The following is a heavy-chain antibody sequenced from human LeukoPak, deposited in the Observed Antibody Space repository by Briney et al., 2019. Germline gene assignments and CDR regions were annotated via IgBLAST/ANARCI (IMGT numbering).Heavy chain of an antibody. D-gene: IGHD3-22*01. Sequence: GGSLRLSCAASGFTFSSYAMSWVRQAPGKGLEWVSSISSSSSYIYYADSVKGRFTISRDNAKNSLYLQMNSLRAEDTAVYYCACEGNYDSSGYYAGAFDIWGQGTMVTVSS. CDR3: ACEGNYDSSGYYAGAFDI. CDR1: GFTFSSYA. J-gene: IGHJ3*02. V-gene: IGHV3-21*01. CDR2: ISSSSSYI.